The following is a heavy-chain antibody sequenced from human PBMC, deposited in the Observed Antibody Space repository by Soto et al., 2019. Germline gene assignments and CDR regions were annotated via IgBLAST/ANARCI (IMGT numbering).Heavy chain of an antibody. J-gene: IGHJ4*02. CDR1: GFTFSSYW. V-gene: IGHV3-74*01. CDR3: ATLGYCSSTSCPAVDYYFDY. CDR2: INSDGSST. D-gene: IGHD2-2*01. Sequence: PGGSLRLSCAASGFTFSSYWMHWVRQAPGKGLVWVSRINSDGSSTSYADSVKGRFTISRDNAKNTLYLQMNSLRAEDTAVYYCATLGYCSSTSCPAVDYYFDYWGQGTLVTVS.